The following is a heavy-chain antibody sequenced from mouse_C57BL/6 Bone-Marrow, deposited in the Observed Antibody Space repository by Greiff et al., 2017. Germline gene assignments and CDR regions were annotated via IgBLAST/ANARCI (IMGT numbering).Heavy chain of an antibody. CDR2: IHPTDRNT. CDR3: ATDLLCLRRYYYAMDY. Sequence: QVQLQQPGAELVMPGASVKLSCKASGYTFTSSWMHLVNQRPGQCLEWLGEIHPTDRNTNSNQKFKGKSTLTVDKSSSTAYMELRSLQSEDSAFYYCATDLLCLRRYYYAMDYWGQGTSVTVSS. J-gene: IGHJ4*01. CDR1: GYTFTSSW. V-gene: IGHV1-69*01. D-gene: IGHD2-2*01.